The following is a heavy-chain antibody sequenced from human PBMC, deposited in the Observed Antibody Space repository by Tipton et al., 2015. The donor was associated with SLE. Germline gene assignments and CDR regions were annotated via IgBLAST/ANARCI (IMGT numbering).Heavy chain of an antibody. V-gene: IGHV4-61*02. CDR1: GDSITSGRYY. CDR2: IYVSEST. CDR3: VRHAPVYSSSYEMPHIDF. D-gene: IGHD4-11*01. J-gene: IGHJ4*02. Sequence: TLSLTCTVSGDSITSGRYYWNWIRQPAGKELEWVGRIYVSESTNYKASLMSRLMISLDTSKNQFYLNLTSVTAADTAVYFCVRHAPVYSSSYEMPHIDFWGLGTLVTV.